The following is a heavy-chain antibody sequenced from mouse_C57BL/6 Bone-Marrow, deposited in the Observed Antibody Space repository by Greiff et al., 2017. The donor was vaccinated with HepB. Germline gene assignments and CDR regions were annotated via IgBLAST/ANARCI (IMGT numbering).Heavy chain of an antibody. J-gene: IGHJ1*03. Sequence: QVQLQQPGAELVMPGASVKLSCKASGYTFTSYWMHWVKQRPGQGLEWIGEIDPSDSYTNYNQKFKGKSTLTVDKSSSTAYMQLSSLTYEDSAVYYCARRARYFWYFDVWGTGTTVTVSS. D-gene: IGHD2-12*01. CDR2: IDPSDSYT. CDR3: ARRARYFWYFDV. V-gene: IGHV1-69*01. CDR1: GYTFTSYW.